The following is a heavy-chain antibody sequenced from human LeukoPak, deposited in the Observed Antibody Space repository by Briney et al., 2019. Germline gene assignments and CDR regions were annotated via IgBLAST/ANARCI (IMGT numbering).Heavy chain of an antibody. J-gene: IGHJ5*02. D-gene: IGHD2-15*01. Sequence: SGPTLVKPTQTLTLTCTFSGFSLSTSGVGVGWIRQPTGKALEWLALIYWDDDKRYSPSLKSRLTITKDTSKNQVVLTMTNMDPVDTATYYCAHSYCSGGSCYSAADNWFDPWGQGTLVTVSS. CDR2: IYWDDDK. CDR3: AHSYCSGGSCYSAADNWFDP. CDR1: GFSLSTSGVG. V-gene: IGHV2-5*02.